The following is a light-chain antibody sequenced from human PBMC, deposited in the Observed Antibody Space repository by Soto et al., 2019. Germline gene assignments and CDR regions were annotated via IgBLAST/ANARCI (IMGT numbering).Light chain of an antibody. CDR3: SSYTDTKSLV. CDR1: SSDIGGYNS. J-gene: IGLJ1*01. Sequence: QSVLTQSPSASGSPGQSVTISCTGTSSDIGGYNSVSWYQQHPGKAPKVMIYDVTKRPSGVPGRFSGSKSGNTASLTVSALRAEDEADYYCSSYTDTKSLVFGTGTKVTVL. CDR2: DVT. V-gene: IGLV2-8*01.